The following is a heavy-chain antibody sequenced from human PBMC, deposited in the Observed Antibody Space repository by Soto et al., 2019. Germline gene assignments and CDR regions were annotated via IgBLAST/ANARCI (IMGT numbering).Heavy chain of an antibody. CDR2: ISGYNANT. CDR1: GYSFTRYG. J-gene: IGHJ6*02. CDR3: ARMGDDSYYYYGLDV. Sequence: QVQLVQSGAEVKKPGASVKVSCKASGYSFTRYGISWVRQAPGQGLEWMGWISGYNANTNYPENHQGRVTMTKDTSTSTAYMEVRNLISDDTVVYYCARMGDDSYYYYGLDVWGQGTTVTVSS. V-gene: IGHV1-18*01. D-gene: IGHD3-16*01.